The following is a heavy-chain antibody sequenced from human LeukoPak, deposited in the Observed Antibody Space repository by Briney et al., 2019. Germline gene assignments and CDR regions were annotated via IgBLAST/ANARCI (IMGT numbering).Heavy chain of an antibody. D-gene: IGHD3-16*02. CDR2: INHSGST. V-gene: IGHV4-34*01. CDR1: GFTFSSYS. Sequence: GSLRLSCAASGFTFSSYSMNWVRQAPGKGLERIGEINHSGSTRYNPSLKSRLTMSVDTSRNQFSLNLDSVTAADTAVYFCAREIIWGGYRRLYYFDSWGQGTMVTVSS. J-gene: IGHJ4*02. CDR3: AREIIWGGYRRLYYFDS.